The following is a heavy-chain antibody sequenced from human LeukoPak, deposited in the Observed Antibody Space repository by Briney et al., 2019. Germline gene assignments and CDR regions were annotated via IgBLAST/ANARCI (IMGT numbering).Heavy chain of an antibody. V-gene: IGHV3-53*01. CDR3: ARDANSPPYYYDSRGYYVN. Sequence: GGSLRLSCAASGFSVSSIYMSWVRQAPGKGLGWVSLLYSGGSTYYADSVKGRFTISRDNSKNTLYLQMTSLRAEDTAVYYCARDANSPPYYYDSRGYYVNWGQGTLVTVSS. CDR1: GFSVSSIY. D-gene: IGHD3-22*01. CDR2: LYSGGST. J-gene: IGHJ4*02.